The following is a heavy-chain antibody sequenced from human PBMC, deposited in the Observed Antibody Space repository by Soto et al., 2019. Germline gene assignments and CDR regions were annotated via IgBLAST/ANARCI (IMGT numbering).Heavy chain of an antibody. CDR1: AGSISTINYY. CDR3: ARSAQWDGFDP. D-gene: IGHD2-8*01. V-gene: IGHV4-31*03. Sequence: QVQLQESGPGLVRPSQTLSLTCTVSAGSISTINYYWSWIRQHPEKGLEWIGYISYSRSTFYHSSLKGRVTISLDTSKKQFSLTLTSVTAADTAVYYCARSAQWDGFDPWGQGTMVTVSS. J-gene: IGHJ3*01. CDR2: ISYSRST.